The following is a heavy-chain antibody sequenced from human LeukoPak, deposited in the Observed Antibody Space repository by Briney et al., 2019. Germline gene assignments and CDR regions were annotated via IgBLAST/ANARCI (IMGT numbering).Heavy chain of an antibody. CDR2: IYYSGST. V-gene: IGHV4-59*01. CDR3: AREVGYCSGGSCYSYFDY. D-gene: IGHD2-15*01. Sequence: SETLSLTCTVSGGSISSYYWSWIRQPPGKGLEGIGYIYYSGSTNYNASLTNRATISVDTSKNQFSLKLSSVTAADTAVYYCAREVGYCSGGSCYSYFDYWGQGTLVTVSS. J-gene: IGHJ4*02. CDR1: GGSISSYY.